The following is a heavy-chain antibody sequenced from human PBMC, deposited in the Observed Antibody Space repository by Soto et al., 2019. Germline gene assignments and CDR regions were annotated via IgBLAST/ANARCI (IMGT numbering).Heavy chain of an antibody. Sequence: SETLSLTCTVSGGSSRSSDYYWGWIRQPPGEGLEWIANINDGGSAYYNPSLRSRVTISVDTSKNQFSLKLRSVTAADTAVYYCADMRGQWLPRDWGQGILVTVS. J-gene: IGHJ4*02. CDR3: ADMRGQWLPRD. D-gene: IGHD6-19*01. CDR2: INDGGSA. CDR1: GGSSRSSDYY. V-gene: IGHV4-39*01.